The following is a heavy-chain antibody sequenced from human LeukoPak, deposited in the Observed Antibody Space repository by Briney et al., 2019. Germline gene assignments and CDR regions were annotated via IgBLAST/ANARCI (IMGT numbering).Heavy chain of an antibody. V-gene: IGHV4-34*01. CDR2: INHGGST. D-gene: IGHD6-13*01. CDR3: ARGRYVTTRGGAAAGFLDY. Sequence: PSETLSLTCAVSGGSFSGHYWNWIRQPPGKGLEWIGEINHGGSTNYNPSLKSRVTISVDTSQNQFSLRLSSVTAADTAVYYCARGRYVTTRGGAAAGFLDYWGQGTLVTVST. J-gene: IGHJ4*02. CDR1: GGSFSGHY.